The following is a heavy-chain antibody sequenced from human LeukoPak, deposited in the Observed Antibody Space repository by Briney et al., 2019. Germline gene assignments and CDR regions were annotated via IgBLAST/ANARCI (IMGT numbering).Heavy chain of an antibody. Sequence: GGSLRLSCAASVFSFSTYAMSWVRQAPGKGLEWVSGVNGNGGSTSYADSVKGRFTIFRDNSKNTVYLQMNSLRVEDTAVYYCAKSLYGGCDYWGQGTVVTVSS. CDR1: VFSFSTYA. J-gene: IGHJ4*02. CDR3: AKSLYGGCDY. CDR2: VNGNGGST. V-gene: IGHV3-23*01. D-gene: IGHD3-16*02.